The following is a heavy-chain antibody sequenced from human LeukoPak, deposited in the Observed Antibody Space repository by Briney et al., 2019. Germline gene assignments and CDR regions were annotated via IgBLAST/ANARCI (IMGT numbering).Heavy chain of an antibody. CDR3: AKIKDGTTFDY. Sequence: GGSLRLSCAASGFTFSIYAMTWVRQAPGKGLEWVSIISGSGASTYHADSVKGRFTISRDNSKNTLYLQMNSLRAEDTAVYYCAKIKDGTTFDYWGQGTLVTVSS. CDR2: ISGSGAST. V-gene: IGHV3-23*01. CDR1: GFTFSIYA. J-gene: IGHJ4*02. D-gene: IGHD1-1*01.